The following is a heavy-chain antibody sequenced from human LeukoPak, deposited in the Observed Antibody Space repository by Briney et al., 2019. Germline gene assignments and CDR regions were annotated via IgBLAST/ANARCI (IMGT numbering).Heavy chain of an antibody. CDR3: ARGPNRPYCSSTSCYTFDP. D-gene: IGHD2-2*02. V-gene: IGHV4-34*01. CDR2: HNHSGST. J-gene: IGHJ5*02. Sequence: LEIPAPICSVYCGSCWGYYCRLSRPPPREGLGWSGEHNHSGSTNYNPSLKSRVTISVDTSKNQFSLKLSSVTAADTAVYYCARGPNRPYCSSTSCYTFDPWGQGTLVTVSS. CDR1: CGSCWGYY.